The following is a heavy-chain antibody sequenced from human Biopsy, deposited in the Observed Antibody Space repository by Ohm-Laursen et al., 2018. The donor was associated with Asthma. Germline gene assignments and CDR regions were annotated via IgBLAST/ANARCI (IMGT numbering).Heavy chain of an antibody. D-gene: IGHD2-21*01. J-gene: IGHJ1*01. Sequence: SLRLSCAASGISFRNYGMHWARQAPGKGLEWVALLSSDGANEYYADSVKGRFTISRDNSKNTLYLQMSSLRAEDTAVYYCATDRGALVVLLGFRFQHWGQGSLVSVSS. V-gene: IGHV3-30*03. CDR1: GISFRNYG. CDR2: LSSDGANE. CDR3: ATDRGALVVLLGFRFQH.